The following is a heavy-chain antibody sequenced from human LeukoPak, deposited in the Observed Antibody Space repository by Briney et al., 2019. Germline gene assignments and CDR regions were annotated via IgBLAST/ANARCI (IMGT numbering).Heavy chain of an antibody. Sequence: GGSLRLSCAASGFTFSSYWMSWVRQAPGKGLEWVVNIKQDGSEKYYVDSVKGRFTISRDNAKNSLYLQMNSLRAEDTAVYYCARGPIAAAAYDAFDIWGQGTMVTVSS. CDR1: GFTFSSYW. V-gene: IGHV3-7*01. D-gene: IGHD6-13*01. CDR3: ARGPIAAAAYDAFDI. CDR2: IKQDGSEK. J-gene: IGHJ3*02.